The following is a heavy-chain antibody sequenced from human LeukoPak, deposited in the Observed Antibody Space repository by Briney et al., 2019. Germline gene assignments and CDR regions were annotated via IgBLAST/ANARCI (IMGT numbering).Heavy chain of an antibody. CDR1: GGTFSSYA. CDR2: IIPIFGTA. D-gene: IGHD3-9*01. Sequence: SVKVSCKASGGTFSSYAISWVRQAPGQGLEWMGGIIPIFGTANYAQKFQGRVTITADESTSTAYMELSSLRSEDTAVYYCARDSPERSKGYYDISTGYYPFDYWGQGTLVTVSS. J-gene: IGHJ4*02. V-gene: IGHV1-69*13. CDR3: ARDSPERSKGYYDISTGYYPFDY.